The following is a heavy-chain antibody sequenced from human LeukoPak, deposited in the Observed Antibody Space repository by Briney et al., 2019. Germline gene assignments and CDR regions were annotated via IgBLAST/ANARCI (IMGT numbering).Heavy chain of an antibody. Sequence: SETLSLTCAVYGGSFSGYYWSWIRQPPGKGLEWIGEINHSGSTNYNPSLKSRVTISVDTSKNQFSLKLSSVTAADTAVYYCAKDTITISLGGEFDPWGQGTLVTVSS. CDR3: AKDTITISLGGEFDP. D-gene: IGHD3-3*01. CDR2: INHSGST. CDR1: GGSFSGYY. V-gene: IGHV4-34*01. J-gene: IGHJ5*02.